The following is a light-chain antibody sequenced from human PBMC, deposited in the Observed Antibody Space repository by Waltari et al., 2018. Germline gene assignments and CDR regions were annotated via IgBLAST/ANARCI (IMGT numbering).Light chain of an antibody. Sequence: EPVFTQSPVPLSLSPGAVPTLSCKSSQSVGSSLAWYQQKPGQSPRLLIYNASNRAAGTPARFSGSGSGTDFTLTISSLEPEDFAVYYCQQRSNWNTVGQGTKLEIK. V-gene: IGKV3-11*01. CDR2: NAS. J-gene: IGKJ2*01. CDR1: QSVGSS. CDR3: QQRSNWNT.